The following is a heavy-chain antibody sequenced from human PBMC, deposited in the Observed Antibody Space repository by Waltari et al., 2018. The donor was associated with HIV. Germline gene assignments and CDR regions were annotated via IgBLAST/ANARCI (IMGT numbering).Heavy chain of an antibody. Sequence: VHLVQSGAGVTRPGASARVACNTPGYIFTNYGVSWVRQAPGQGLEWLGWISGYNANTNYAQRLQGRVTLTTDTSTSTAYMELRSLRSDDTAVYYCARGLGGSYYYGVDVWGQGTTVTVS. J-gene: IGHJ6*02. CDR3: ARGLGGSYYYGVDV. V-gene: IGHV1-18*01. CDR1: GYIFTNYG. CDR2: ISGYNANT.